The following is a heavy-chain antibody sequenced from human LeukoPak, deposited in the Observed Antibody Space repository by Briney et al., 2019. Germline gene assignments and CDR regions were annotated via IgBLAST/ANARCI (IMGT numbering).Heavy chain of an antibody. CDR2: ISYDGSNK. D-gene: IGHD3-10*01. J-gene: IGHJ4*02. CDR3: ARHGSGRGNY. CDR1: GFTFSSYG. V-gene: IGHV3-30*03. Sequence: GGSLRLSCAASGFTFSSYGTHWVRQAPGKGLEWVAVISYDGSNKYYADSVKGRFTISRDNSKNTLYLQMNSLRAEDTAVYYCARHGSGRGNYWGQGTLVTVSS.